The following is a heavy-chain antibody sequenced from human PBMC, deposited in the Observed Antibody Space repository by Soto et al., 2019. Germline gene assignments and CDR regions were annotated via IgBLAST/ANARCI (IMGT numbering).Heavy chain of an antibody. CDR3: ARAPAPRYFDAYVDY. Sequence: QVQLVESGGGVVQPGRSLRLSCAASGFTFSSYAMHWVRQAPGKGLEWVAVISYDGSNKYYADSVKGRFTISRDNSKNTLYLQMNRLRAEDTAVYYGARAPAPRYFDAYVDYWGQGTLVTVSS. CDR1: GFTFSSYA. J-gene: IGHJ4*02. V-gene: IGHV3-30-3*01. D-gene: IGHD3-9*01. CDR2: ISYDGSNK.